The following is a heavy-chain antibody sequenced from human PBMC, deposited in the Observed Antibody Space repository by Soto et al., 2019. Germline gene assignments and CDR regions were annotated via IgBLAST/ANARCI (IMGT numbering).Heavy chain of an antibody. J-gene: IGHJ4*02. D-gene: IGHD1-26*01. Sequence: QVQLQESGPGLVKPSETLSLTCTVSGGSISSYYWSWIRQPPGKGLEWIGYIYYSGSTNYNPSLKSRVTISVDTSKNQFSLKLSSVTAADTAVYYCARDGGEEWMGALDYWGQGTLVTVSS. CDR3: ARDGGEEWMGALDY. CDR2: IYYSGST. V-gene: IGHV4-59*01. CDR1: GGSISSYY.